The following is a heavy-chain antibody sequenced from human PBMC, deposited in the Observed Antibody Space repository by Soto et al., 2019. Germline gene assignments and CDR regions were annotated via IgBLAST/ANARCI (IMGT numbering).Heavy chain of an antibody. CDR1: GFTFSSYG. CDR3: AKADYRSPNYYYYYYMDV. CDR2: IWYDGSNE. J-gene: IGHJ6*03. V-gene: IGHV3-33*06. D-gene: IGHD4-4*01. Sequence: GGSLRLSCAASGFTFSSYGMHWVRQALGKGLEWVAVIWYDGSNEYYADSVKGRFTISRDNSKNTLYLQMNSLRAEDTAVYYCAKADYRSPNYYYYYYMDVWGKGTTVTVSS.